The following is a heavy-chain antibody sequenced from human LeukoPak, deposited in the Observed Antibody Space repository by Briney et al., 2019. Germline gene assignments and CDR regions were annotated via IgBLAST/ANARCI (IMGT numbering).Heavy chain of an antibody. J-gene: IGHJ4*02. CDR2: IYTAGTT. CDR3: ARIPFYRTSGSCYTYFDS. Sequence: PGGSLRLSCEVSGLTVSSHYTGWVRQAPGKGLEWVSIIYTAGTTNYADSVKGRFTISRDDSKNTLYLQMNSLRVEDTVVYYCARIPFYRTSGSCYTYFDSWGQGTLVTVSS. V-gene: IGHV3-53*01. D-gene: IGHD3-10*01. CDR1: GLTVSSHY.